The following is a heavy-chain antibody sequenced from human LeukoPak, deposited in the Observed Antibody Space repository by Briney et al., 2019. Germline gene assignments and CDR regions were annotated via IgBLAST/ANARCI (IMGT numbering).Heavy chain of an antibody. CDR2: INPNSGGT. Sequence: VASVKVSCKASGSTFTGYYMHWVRQAPGQGLEWMGWINPNSGGTNYAQKFQGRVTMTRDTSISTAYMKLSRLRSDDTAVYYCARVSVSIFGVVISIDYWGQGTLVTVSS. CDR1: GSTFTGYY. D-gene: IGHD3-3*01. CDR3: ARVSVSIFGVVISIDY. J-gene: IGHJ4*02. V-gene: IGHV1-2*02.